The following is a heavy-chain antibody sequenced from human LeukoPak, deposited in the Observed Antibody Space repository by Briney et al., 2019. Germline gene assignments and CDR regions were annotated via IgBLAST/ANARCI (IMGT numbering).Heavy chain of an antibody. D-gene: IGHD6-19*01. CDR3: ARLRTSIAVAAPFDY. V-gene: IGHV1-18*01. Sequence: ASVKVSCKASGYTFTNYGISWVRQAPGQGLEWMGWISGYNGNTNYAQKFQGRVTMTTDTSTSTAYMELRSLRSDDTAVYYCARLRTSIAVAAPFDYWGQGTLVTVSS. J-gene: IGHJ4*02. CDR2: ISGYNGNT. CDR1: GYTFTNYG.